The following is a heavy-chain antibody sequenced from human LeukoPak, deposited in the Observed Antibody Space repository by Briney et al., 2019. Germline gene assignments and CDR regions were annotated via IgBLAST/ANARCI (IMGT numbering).Heavy chain of an antibody. D-gene: IGHD3-10*01. CDR3: ARDPIDYYGSGSTTDY. CDR2: ISAYNGNT. V-gene: IGHV1-18*01. CDR1: GGTFSNYA. Sequence: ASVKVSCKASGGTFSNYAISWVRQAPGQGLEWMGWISAYNGNTNYAQKLQGRVTMTTDTSTSTAYMELSSLRSEDTAVYYCARDPIDYYGSGSTTDYWGQGTLVTVSS. J-gene: IGHJ4*02.